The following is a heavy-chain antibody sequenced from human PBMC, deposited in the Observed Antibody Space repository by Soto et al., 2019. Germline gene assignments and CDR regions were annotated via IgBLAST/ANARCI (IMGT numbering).Heavy chain of an antibody. CDR1: GYTFTSDG. D-gene: IGHD2-15*01. V-gene: IGHV1-18*01. J-gene: IGHJ4*02. CDR3: ARDLPGEVVGATPTTQFDF. Sequence: QVQLVQSGAEVKKPGASVKVSCKASGYTFTSDGISWVRQAPGQGLEWMGWISAYNGNTNYAQKLQGRVTMTTDTSTSPGYMQLRSLRSDDTAVYYCARDLPGEVVGATPTTQFDFLGQGTLVTVCS. CDR2: ISAYNGNT.